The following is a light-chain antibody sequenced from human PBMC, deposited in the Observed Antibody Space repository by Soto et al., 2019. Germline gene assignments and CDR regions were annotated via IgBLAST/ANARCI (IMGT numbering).Light chain of an antibody. CDR1: QSVSSSY. V-gene: IGKV3-20*01. J-gene: IGKJ4*01. Sequence: EIVLTHSPGTLSLSPCERATLSFSASQSVSSSYLGWYQQKPGQAPRLLIYGTSSRATGIPGRFSGSGSGTEFTLTISSLQSEDFAVYYWQHYSNWPLTFGGGTKVDIK. CDR2: GTS. CDR3: QHYSNWPLT.